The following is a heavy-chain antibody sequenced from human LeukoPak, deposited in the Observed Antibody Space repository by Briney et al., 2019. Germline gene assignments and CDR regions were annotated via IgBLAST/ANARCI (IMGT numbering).Heavy chain of an antibody. CDR3: AKGTHSSSSD. CDR1: GFTFRTHA. V-gene: IGHV3-30*02. CDR2: IRYDGSNK. Sequence: GGSLRLSCSASGFTFRTHAMHWVRQAPAKGLEWVAFIRYDGSNKYYADSVKGRFTISRDNSKNTLYLQMNSLRAEVTAVYYCAKGTHSSSSDWGQGTLVTVSS. D-gene: IGHD6-6*01. J-gene: IGHJ4*02.